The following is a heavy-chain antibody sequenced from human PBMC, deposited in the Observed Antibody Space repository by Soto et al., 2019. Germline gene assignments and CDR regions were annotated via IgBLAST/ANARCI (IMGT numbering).Heavy chain of an antibody. V-gene: IGHV1-8*01. J-gene: IGHJ6*02. D-gene: IGHD3-10*01. CDR2: MNPNSGNT. CDR3: ARESRYYGSGTTESYYYYYGMDV. CDR1: GYTFTSYD. Sequence: QVQLVQSGAKVKKPGASVKVSCKASGYTFTSYDINWVRQATGQGLEWMGWMNPNSGNTGYAQKFQGRVTMTRNTSISTAYMELSSLRSEDTAVYYCARESRYYGSGTTESYYYYYGMDVWGQGTTVTVSS.